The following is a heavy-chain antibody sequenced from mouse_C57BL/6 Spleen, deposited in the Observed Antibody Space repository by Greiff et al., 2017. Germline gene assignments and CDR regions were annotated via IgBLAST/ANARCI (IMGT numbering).Heavy chain of an antibody. J-gene: IGHJ1*03. Sequence: EVQLQQSGPELVKPGASVKISCKASGYSFTGYYMHWVKQSHGNILDWIGYIYPYNGVSSYNQKFKGKDTLTVDKSSSTAYMELRSLTSEDSAVYYCARRGFTTVVTGFDVWGTGTTVTVSS. D-gene: IGHD1-1*01. CDR2: IYPYNGVS. CDR1: GYSFTGYY. V-gene: IGHV1-31*01. CDR3: ARRGFTTVVTGFDV.